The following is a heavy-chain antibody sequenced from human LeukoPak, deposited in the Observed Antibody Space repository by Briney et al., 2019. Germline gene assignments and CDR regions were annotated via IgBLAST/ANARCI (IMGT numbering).Heavy chain of an antibody. J-gene: IGHJ5*02. Sequence: GGSLRVSCAASGCTFSSNWMHWVRQAPGKGLVWVSRINYDGSSTSYADSVKGRFTISRDNAKNTLYLQMNSLRVEDTAVYYCARPSGWEYGFDPWGQGTLVTVSS. D-gene: IGHD1-26*01. CDR1: GCTFSSNW. CDR2: INYDGSST. CDR3: ARPSGWEYGFDP. V-gene: IGHV3-74*01.